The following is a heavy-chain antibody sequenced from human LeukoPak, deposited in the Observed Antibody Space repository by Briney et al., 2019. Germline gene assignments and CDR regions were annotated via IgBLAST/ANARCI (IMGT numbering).Heavy chain of an antibody. D-gene: IGHD6-13*01. CDR2: INHSGST. Sequence: KPSETLSLTCAVYGESFSGYYWSWIRQPPGKGLEWIGEINHSGSTNYNPSLKSRVTISVDTSKNQFSLKLSSVTAADTAVYYCARGLGYSSSWYPWFDPWGQGTLVTVSS. J-gene: IGHJ5*02. CDR3: ARGLGYSSSWYPWFDP. V-gene: IGHV4-34*01. CDR1: GESFSGYY.